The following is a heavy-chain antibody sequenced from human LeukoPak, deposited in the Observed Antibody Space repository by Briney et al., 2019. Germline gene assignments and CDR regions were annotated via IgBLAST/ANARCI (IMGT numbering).Heavy chain of an antibody. CDR1: GFTFDEYG. Sequence: GGSLRLSCTASGFTFDEYGTAWVRQAPGKGLEWVSGITWNGGSTGYAGAVKGRFTISRDNAKKSLYLQMNSLRAEDTAVYYCARDPYSGSYGAYYYYYMDVWGKGTTVTISS. CDR2: ITWNGGST. J-gene: IGHJ6*03. V-gene: IGHV3-20*04. D-gene: IGHD1-26*01. CDR3: ARDPYSGSYGAYYYYYMDV.